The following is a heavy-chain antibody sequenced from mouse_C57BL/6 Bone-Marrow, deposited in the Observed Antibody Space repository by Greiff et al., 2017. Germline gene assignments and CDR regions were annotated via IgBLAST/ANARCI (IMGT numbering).Heavy chain of an antibody. D-gene: IGHD1-1*01. V-gene: IGHV7-3*01. J-gene: IGHJ2*01. CDR1: GFTFTDYY. CDR3: ARYYGSSGDYFDY. CDR2: IRNKANGYTT. Sequence: EVKLVESGGGLVQPGGSLSLSCAASGFTFTDYYMSWVRQPPGKALEWLGFIRNKANGYTTEYSASVKGRFTISRDNSQSILYLQMNALRAEDSATYYCARYYGSSGDYFDYWGQGTTLTVSS.